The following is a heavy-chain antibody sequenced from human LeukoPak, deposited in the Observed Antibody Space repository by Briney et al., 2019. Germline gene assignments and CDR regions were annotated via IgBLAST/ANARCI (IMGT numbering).Heavy chain of an antibody. V-gene: IGHV3-53*01. CDR2: IYSGGST. Sequence: GGSLRLSCAASGFTVSSNYMSWVRQAPGKGLEWVSVIYSGGSTYYADSVKGRFTISRDNSKNTLYLQKNSLRGEDGAVYYCERECGYGSGSYLSWGQGTLVTVSS. CDR3: ERECGYGSGSYLS. D-gene: IGHD3-10*01. J-gene: IGHJ4*02. CDR1: GFTVSSNY.